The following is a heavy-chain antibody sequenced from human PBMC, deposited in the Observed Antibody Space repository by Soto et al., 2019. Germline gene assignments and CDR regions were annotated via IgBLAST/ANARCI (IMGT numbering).Heavy chain of an antibody. CDR1: GGSISSGDYY. CDR2: IYYSGST. Sequence: SETLSLTCTVSGGSISSGDYYWSWIRQPPGKGLEWIGYIYYSGSTYYNPSLKSRVTISVDTSKNQFSLKLSSVTAADTAVYYCARASDLNWFDPWGQGTLVTVSS. J-gene: IGHJ5*02. D-gene: IGHD2-21*01. V-gene: IGHV4-30-4*01. CDR3: ARASDLNWFDP.